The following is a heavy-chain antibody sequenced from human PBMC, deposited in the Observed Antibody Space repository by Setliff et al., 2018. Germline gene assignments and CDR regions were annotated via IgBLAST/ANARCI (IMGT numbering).Heavy chain of an antibody. CDR1: GYSISSGFS. V-gene: IGHV4-38-2*02. Sequence: KPSETLSLTCAVSGYSISSGFSWVWIRQSPGKGLEWIGRILFSGDTYYNPSLNGRVTISADTSKNQFSLNLSSVTAADTAVHYCARDNRARHYMDVWGKGTTVTVSS. CDR3: ARDNRARHYMDV. J-gene: IGHJ6*03. D-gene: IGHD3-10*01. CDR2: ILFSGDT.